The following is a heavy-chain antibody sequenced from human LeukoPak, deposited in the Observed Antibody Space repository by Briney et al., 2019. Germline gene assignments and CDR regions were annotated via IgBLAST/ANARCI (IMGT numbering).Heavy chain of an antibody. CDR2: IYYSGST. J-gene: IGHJ4*02. V-gene: IGHV4-59*01. CDR3: ARDRGSSGWYRDFDY. Sequence: SETLSLTCTVSGGSINSYYWSWIRQPPGKGLEWIGYIYYSGSTNYNPSLKSRVTISVDTSKNQFSLKLSSVTAADTAVYYCARDRGSSGWYRDFDYWGQGTLVTVSS. CDR1: GGSINSYY. D-gene: IGHD6-19*01.